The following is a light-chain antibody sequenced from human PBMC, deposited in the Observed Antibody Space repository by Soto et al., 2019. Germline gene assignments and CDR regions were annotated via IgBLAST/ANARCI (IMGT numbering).Light chain of an antibody. CDR1: QTISNW. CDR2: KAS. V-gene: IGKV1-5*03. CDR3: QHYNSYPYT. Sequence: DIPMTQSPSTLSASVGDRVTITCRASQTISNWLAWYQQRPGKAPNLLIYKASNLESGVSSRFSGSGSGTEFTLTISSLQPDDFATYYCQHYNSYPYTFGQGTKLEIK. J-gene: IGKJ2*01.